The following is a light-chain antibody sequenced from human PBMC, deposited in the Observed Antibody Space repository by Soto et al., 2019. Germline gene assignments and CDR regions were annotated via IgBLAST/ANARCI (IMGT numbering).Light chain of an antibody. CDR3: VSYTTSTSYV. J-gene: IGLJ1*01. Sequence: QSVLTQPDSVSGSPGQSITISCTGTSSDVGGFIYVSWYQQHPGKAPKLMIYDVNNRPSGVSNRFSGSKSGNTASLTISGLQTEDEADYYCVSYTTSTSYVFGSGTKVTVL. CDR2: DVN. CDR1: SSDVGGFIY. V-gene: IGLV2-14*03.